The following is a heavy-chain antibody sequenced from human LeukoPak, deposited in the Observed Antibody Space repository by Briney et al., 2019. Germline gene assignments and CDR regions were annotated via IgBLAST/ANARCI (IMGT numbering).Heavy chain of an antibody. J-gene: IGHJ4*02. CDR1: GFSLSSYA. CDR3: ASFHYYGSGAYYLSY. V-gene: IGHV3-23*01. Sequence: GGSLRLSCAASGFSLSSYAMTWVRQAPGKGLEWVSDIGDSGATTYYADSVKGRFTISRDNSKNTLYLQMSSLRAEDTAVYFCASFHYYGSGAYYLSYWGQGTLVTVSS. D-gene: IGHD3-10*01. CDR2: IGDSGATT.